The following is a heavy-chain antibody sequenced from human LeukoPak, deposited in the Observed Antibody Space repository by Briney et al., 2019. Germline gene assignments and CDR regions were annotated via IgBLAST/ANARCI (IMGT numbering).Heavy chain of an antibody. CDR3: ARDLPFQDYGDYPGFDY. J-gene: IGHJ4*02. D-gene: IGHD4-17*01. CDR2: ISSSSSSTI. V-gene: IGHV3-48*02. CDR1: GFTFSSYS. Sequence: GGSLRLSCAASGFTFSSYSMNWVRQAPGKGLEWVSYISSSSSSTIYYADSVKGRFTISRDNAKNSLYLQMNSLRDEDTAVYYCARDLPFQDYGDYPGFDYWGQGTLVTVSS.